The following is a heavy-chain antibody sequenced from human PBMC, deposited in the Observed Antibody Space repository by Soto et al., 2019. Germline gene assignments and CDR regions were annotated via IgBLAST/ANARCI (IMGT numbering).Heavy chain of an antibody. CDR2: ISYDGSNE. Sequence: GGSLRISCAASGFTFRNYGMHWVRQAPGKGLEWVAVISYDGSNEYYADSVKGRFNISRDNSKNTLYLQMNSVRAEDTSVYYCAKGGYSYGNPGFDPWGQGTVVTVSS. CDR3: AKGGYSYGNPGFDP. J-gene: IGHJ5*02. CDR1: GFTFRNYG. V-gene: IGHV3-30*18. D-gene: IGHD5-18*01.